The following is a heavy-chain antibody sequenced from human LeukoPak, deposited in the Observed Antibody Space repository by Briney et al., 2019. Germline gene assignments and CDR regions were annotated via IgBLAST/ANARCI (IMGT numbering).Heavy chain of an antibody. V-gene: IGHV4-31*03. CDR2: IYFSGST. D-gene: IGHD6-6*01. J-gene: IGHJ5*02. CDR1: GGSISSGGYS. Sequence: PSETLSLTCTVSGGSISSGGYSWNWIRPHPGKGLEWIGYIYFSGSTYYNPSLKSRVTISADTSKNQFSLRLSSVTAADTAVYYCARDRGYSSSSLFFQFNWFDPWGQGTLVTVSS. CDR3: ARDRGYSSSSLFFQFNWFDP.